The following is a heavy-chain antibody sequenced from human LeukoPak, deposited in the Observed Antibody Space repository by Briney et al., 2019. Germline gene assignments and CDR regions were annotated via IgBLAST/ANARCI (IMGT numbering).Heavy chain of an antibody. V-gene: IGHV1-2*02. J-gene: IGHJ3*02. CDR1: GYTFTGYY. CDR2: INPNSGGT. CDR3: ARGIDIVVVPAANEDAFDI. Sequence: ASVKVSCKASGYTFTGYYMHWVRQAPGQGLEWMGWINPNSGGTNYAQKLQGRVTMTTDTSTSTAYMELRSLRSDDTAVYYCARGIDIVVVPAANEDAFDIWGQGTMVTVSS. D-gene: IGHD2-2*01.